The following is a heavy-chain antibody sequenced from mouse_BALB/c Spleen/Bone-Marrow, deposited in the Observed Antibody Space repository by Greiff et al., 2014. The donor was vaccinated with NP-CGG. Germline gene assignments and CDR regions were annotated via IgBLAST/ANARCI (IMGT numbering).Heavy chain of an antibody. CDR3: ARWGIIYYYGSSPYAMDY. D-gene: IGHD1-1*01. Sequence: VQLQQSGPELVKPGASVKMSCKASGYTFTSYVMHWVKQKPGQGLEWIGYINPYSDGTKYNEKFKGKATLTSDKSSSTAYMELSSLTSEDSAVYYCARWGIIYYYGSSPYAMDYWGQGTSVTVSS. J-gene: IGHJ4*01. CDR1: GYTFTSYV. CDR2: INPYSDGT. V-gene: IGHV1-14*01.